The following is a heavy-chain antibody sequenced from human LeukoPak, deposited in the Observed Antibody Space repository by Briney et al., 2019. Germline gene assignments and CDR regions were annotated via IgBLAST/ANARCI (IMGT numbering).Heavy chain of an antibody. CDR2: IYSGGST. CDR3: ARATELGYCSSTSCQGY. D-gene: IGHD2-2*01. V-gene: IGHV3-53*01. CDR1: GFTVSSNY. Sequence: PGGSLRLSCAASGFTVSSNYMSWVRQAPGKGLEWVSVIYSGGSTYYADSAKGRFTISRDNSKNTLYLQMNSLRAEDTAVYYCARATELGYCSSTSCQGYWGQGTLVTVSS. J-gene: IGHJ4*02.